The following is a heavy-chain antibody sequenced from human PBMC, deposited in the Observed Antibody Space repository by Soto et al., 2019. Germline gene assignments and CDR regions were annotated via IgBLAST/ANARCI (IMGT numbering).Heavy chain of an antibody. Sequence: GGSLRLSCAGSGFIFKNYSLNWVRQAPGKGLEWVASITRDGYNKYYADSVKGRFTISRDNSRDTLSMQMTALTIEDSSVYYCTKSSGGSSSVGMDYWGQGTRVTVSS. CDR1: GFIFKNYS. J-gene: IGHJ4*02. CDR2: ITRDGYNK. V-gene: IGHV3-30*04. CDR3: TKSSGGSSSVGMDY. D-gene: IGHD6-6*01.